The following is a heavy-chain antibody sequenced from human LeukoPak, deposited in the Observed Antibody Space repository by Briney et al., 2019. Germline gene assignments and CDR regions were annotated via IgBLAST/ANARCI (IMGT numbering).Heavy chain of an antibody. J-gene: IGHJ4*02. CDR3: AKQLGYCSDGSCYFPY. D-gene: IGHD2-15*01. V-gene: IGHV3-23*01. CDR2: ISNNGGYT. CDR1: GFTFSSSA. Sequence: GGSLRLSCAASGFTFSSSAMSWVRQAPGKGLEWVSAISNNGGYTYYADSVQSRFTISRDNSKSTLCLQMNSLRAEDTAVYYCAKQLGYCSDGSCYFPYWGQGTLVTVSP.